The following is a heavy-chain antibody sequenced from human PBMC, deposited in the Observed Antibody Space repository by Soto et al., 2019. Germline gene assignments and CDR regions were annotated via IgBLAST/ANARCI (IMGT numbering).Heavy chain of an antibody. CDR2: ISYDGSNK. CDR1: GFTFSSYA. CDR3: ATDPAEAQYYFDY. V-gene: IGHV3-30-3*01. J-gene: IGHJ4*02. Sequence: PGGSLRLSCAASGFTFSSYAMHWVRQAPGKGLEWVAVISYDGSNKYYADSVKGRFTISRDNSKNTLYLQMNSLRAEDTAVCYCATDPAEAQYYFDYWGQGTLVTVSS. D-gene: IGHD2-15*01.